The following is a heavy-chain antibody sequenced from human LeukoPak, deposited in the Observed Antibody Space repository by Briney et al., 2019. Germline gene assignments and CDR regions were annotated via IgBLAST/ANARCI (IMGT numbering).Heavy chain of an antibody. D-gene: IGHD6-13*01. CDR1: GYTFTSYY. J-gene: IGHJ4*02. CDR2: INPSGGST. V-gene: IGHV1-46*01. CDR3: ARARSWFGDFDY. Sequence: GASVKVSCKASGYTFTSYYMHWVRQAPGQGLEWMGIINPSGGSTSYAQKFQGRVTMTKDTSTSTVYMELSSLRSDDTAFYYCARARSWFGDFDYWGQGTLVTVSS.